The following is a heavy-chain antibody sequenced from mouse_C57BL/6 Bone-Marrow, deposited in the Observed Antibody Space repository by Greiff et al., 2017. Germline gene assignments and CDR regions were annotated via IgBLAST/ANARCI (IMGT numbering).Heavy chain of an antibody. J-gene: IGHJ1*03. D-gene: IGHD1-1*01. CDR1: DSEVFPIAY. Sequence: QVQLQQSGSELRSPGSSVKLSCKDFDSEVFPIAYMSWVRQKPGHGFEWIGGILPSIGRTIYGEKFEDKATLAAATLSNTAYLELNSLTSEDSAIYYCEIHYYGSSPPYWYFDVWGTGNTVTVSS. CDR2: ILPSIGRT. CDR3: EIHYYGSSPPYWYFDV. V-gene: IGHV15-2*01.